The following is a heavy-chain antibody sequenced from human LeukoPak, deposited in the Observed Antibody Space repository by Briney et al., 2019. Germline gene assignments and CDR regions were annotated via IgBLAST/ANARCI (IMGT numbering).Heavy chain of an antibody. CDR1: GFTFSNAW. V-gene: IGHV3-15*01. D-gene: IGHD2-2*01. Sequence: GGSLRLSCAASGFTFSNAWMSWVRQAPGKGLEWVGRIKSKTDGGTTDYAAPVKGRFTISRDDSKNTLYLQMNSPKTEDTAVYYCTTCVVVPAAENFYGMDVWGQGTTVTVSS. CDR2: IKSKTDGGTT. J-gene: IGHJ6*02. CDR3: TTCVVVPAAENFYGMDV.